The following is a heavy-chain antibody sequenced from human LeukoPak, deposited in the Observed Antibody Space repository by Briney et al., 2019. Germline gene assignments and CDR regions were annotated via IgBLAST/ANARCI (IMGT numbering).Heavy chain of an antibody. CDR3: ARDSPGIMIFGVVTPN. J-gene: IGHJ4*02. CDR2: IIQDGSEK. V-gene: IGHV3-7*05. D-gene: IGHD3-3*01. Sequence: GRSLRLSCEASGFTFSHHWMSWVRQAPGKGLEWVAKIIQDGSEKYYVDSVKGRFTISRDNAKNTLYLQMNSLRAEDTAVYYCARDSPGIMIFGVVTPNGGQGTLVTVSS. CDR1: GFTFSHHW.